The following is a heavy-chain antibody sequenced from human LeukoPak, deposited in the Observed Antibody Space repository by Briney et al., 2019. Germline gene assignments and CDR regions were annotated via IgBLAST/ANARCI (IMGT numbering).Heavy chain of an antibody. CDR1: GGSISSYY. Sequence: SETLSLTCTVSGGSISSYYWSWIRQPAGKGLEWTGRIYTSGSTNYNPSLKSRVTMSVDTSKNQFSLKLSSVTAADTAVYYCAREFRQSSDYYYYYMDVWGKGTTVTVSS. J-gene: IGHJ6*03. CDR2: IYTSGST. V-gene: IGHV4-4*07. D-gene: IGHD3-10*01. CDR3: AREFRQSSDYYYYYMDV.